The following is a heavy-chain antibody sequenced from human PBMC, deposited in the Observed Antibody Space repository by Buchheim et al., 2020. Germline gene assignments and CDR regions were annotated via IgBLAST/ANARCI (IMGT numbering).Heavy chain of an antibody. V-gene: IGHV3-33*01. CDR3: ARLHVDTAMVTPATQTYYYYYGMDV. CDR2: IWYDGSNK. CDR1: GFTFSSYG. D-gene: IGHD5-18*01. Sequence: QVQLVESGGGVVQPGRSLRLSCAASGFTFSSYGMHWVRQAPGKGLEWVAVIWYDGSNKYYADSVKGRFTISRDNSKNTLYLQMNSLGAEDTAVYYCARLHVDTAMVTPATQTYYYYYGMDVWGQGTT. J-gene: IGHJ6*02.